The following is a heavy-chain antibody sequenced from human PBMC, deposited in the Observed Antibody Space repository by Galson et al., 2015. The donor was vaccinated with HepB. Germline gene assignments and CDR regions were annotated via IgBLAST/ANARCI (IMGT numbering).Heavy chain of an antibody. Sequence: SLRLSCAVTGFTFSNSAMSWVRQAPGKGLEWVSGISISGDVTYYADSVKGRFTISRDNSENTVYLQMNSLRADDAAVYYCAKEEVPNDYWGQGVLVTVSS. J-gene: IGHJ4*02. CDR3: AKEEVPNDY. CDR1: GFTFSNSA. V-gene: IGHV3-23*01. CDR2: ISISGDVT. D-gene: IGHD3-10*01.